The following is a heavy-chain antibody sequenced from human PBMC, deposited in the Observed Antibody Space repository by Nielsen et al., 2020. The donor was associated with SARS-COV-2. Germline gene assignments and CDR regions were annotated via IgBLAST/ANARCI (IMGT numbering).Heavy chain of an antibody. D-gene: IGHD2-15*01. CDR1: GGSFSGYY. Sequence: SETLSLTCAVYGGSFSGYYWSWIRQPPGKGLEWIGEINHSGSTNYNPSLKSRVTISVDTSKNQFSLKLSSVTAADTAVYYCSCYGGSYCGMDVWGQGTTVTVSS. V-gene: IGHV4-34*01. J-gene: IGHJ6*02. CDR3: SCYGGSYCGMDV. CDR2: INHSGST.